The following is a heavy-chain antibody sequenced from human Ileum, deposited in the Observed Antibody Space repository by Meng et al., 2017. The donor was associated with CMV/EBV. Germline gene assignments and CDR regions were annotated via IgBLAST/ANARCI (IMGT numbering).Heavy chain of an antibody. J-gene: IGHJ6*02. D-gene: IGHD2-2*01. V-gene: IGHV1-46*01. CDR3: AIPPQPYYYYGMDV. CDR2: INPSGGST. Sequence: SGPPFTMSYMHWGRQAPGQGLEWMGLINPSGGSTTYAQRFQGRVTMTRDTSTSTVYMELSSLRSDDTAVYYCAIPPQPYYYYGMDVWGQGTTVTVSS. CDR1: GPPFTMSY.